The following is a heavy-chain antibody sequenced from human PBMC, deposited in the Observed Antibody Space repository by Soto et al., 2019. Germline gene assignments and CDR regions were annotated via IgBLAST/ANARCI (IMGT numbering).Heavy chain of an antibody. CDR2: ISWNSGSI. CDR1: GFTFDDYA. D-gene: IGHD3-3*01. V-gene: IGHV3-9*01. J-gene: IGHJ5*02. CDR3: AKGGAFWSGYGLNWFDP. Sequence: GGSLRLSCAASGFTFDDYAMHWVRQAPGKGLEWVSGISWNSGSIGYADSVKGRFTISRDNAKNSLYLQMNSLRAEDTALYYCAKGGAFWSGYGLNWFDPWGQGTLVTVSS.